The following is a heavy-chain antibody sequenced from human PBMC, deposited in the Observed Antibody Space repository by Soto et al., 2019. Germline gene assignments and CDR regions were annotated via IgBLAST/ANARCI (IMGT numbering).Heavy chain of an antibody. D-gene: IGHD5-12*01. Sequence: QITLKESGPTLVKPTQTLTLTCTFSGFSLSTSRVGVGWIRQPPGKALEWLALIYWDDVKRYSPFLESRLTIPQDTSRNQLVLTMPNMDPVDTGTFYCAHRPAGRGDNGYDFDYWGQGTLVTVSS. CDR2: IYWDDVK. CDR1: GFSLSTSRVG. V-gene: IGHV2-5*02. J-gene: IGHJ4*02. CDR3: AHRPAGRGDNGYDFDY.